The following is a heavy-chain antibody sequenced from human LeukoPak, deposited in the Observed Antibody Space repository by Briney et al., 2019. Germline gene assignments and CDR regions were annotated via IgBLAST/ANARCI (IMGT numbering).Heavy chain of an antibody. V-gene: IGHV4-31*03. CDR1: GGSISSGGYY. CDR3: ARVGPMVTVGYGMDV. D-gene: IGHD5-18*01. CDR2: IYYSGST. Sequence: PSETLSLTCTVSGGSISSGGYYWSWIRQHPGKGLEWIGYIYYSGSTYYNPSLKSRVTISVDTSKNQFSLKLSSVTAADTAVYYCARVGPMVTVGYGMDVWGQGTTVTVSS. J-gene: IGHJ6*02.